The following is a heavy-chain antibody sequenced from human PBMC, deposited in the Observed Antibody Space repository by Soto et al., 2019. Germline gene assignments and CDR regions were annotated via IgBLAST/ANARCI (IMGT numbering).Heavy chain of an antibody. Sequence: QVQLQESGPGLVKPSETLSLTCTVSGGSVSSGSYYWSWIRQPPGKGLEWIGYIYYSGSTNYNPSLKSRVTISVDTSKNQFSLKLSSVTAADTAVYYCARSDTGIVVAGTKDAFDIWGQGTMVTVSS. CDR2: IYYSGST. V-gene: IGHV4-61*01. CDR1: GGSVSSGSYY. CDR3: ARSDTGIVVAGTKDAFDI. J-gene: IGHJ3*02. D-gene: IGHD6-19*01.